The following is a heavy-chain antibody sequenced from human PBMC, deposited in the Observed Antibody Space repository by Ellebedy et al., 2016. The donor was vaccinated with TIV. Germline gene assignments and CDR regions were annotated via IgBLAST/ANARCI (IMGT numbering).Heavy chain of an antibody. CDR3: ARGGGSGTYYSFDY. CDR1: GFTFSTYS. CDR2: IGSRSGIF. V-gene: IGHV3-48*02. J-gene: IGHJ4*02. Sequence: PGGSLRLSCAASGFTFSTYSMNWVRQAQGKGLEWISYIGSRSGIFHYADSVKGRFTISRDNAKNSLYLQVNSLRDEDTAVYYCARGGGSGTYYSFDYWGRGTLVTVSS. D-gene: IGHD3-10*01.